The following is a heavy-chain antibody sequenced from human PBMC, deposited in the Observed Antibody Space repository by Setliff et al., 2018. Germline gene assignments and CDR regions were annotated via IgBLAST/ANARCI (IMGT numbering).Heavy chain of an antibody. CDR3: ARGKGSWVLLRWFDP. CDR2: ISHSGST. D-gene: IGHD3-10*01. CDR1: GYSISSGNY. V-gene: IGHV4-38-2*01. J-gene: IGHJ5*02. Sequence: PSETLSLTCAVSGYSISSGNYWGWIRQPPGKGLEWIGSISHSGSTNYNPSLKSRVTITVDTSKNQFSLKLSSVTAADTAVYYCARGKGSWVLLRWFDPWGQGTLVTVSS.